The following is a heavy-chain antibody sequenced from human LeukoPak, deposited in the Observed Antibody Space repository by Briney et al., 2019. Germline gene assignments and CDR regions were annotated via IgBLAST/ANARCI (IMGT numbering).Heavy chain of an antibody. CDR1: GYTFSDFY. Sequence: ASVKVSCKASGYTFSDFYIHWVRQAPGQGLEWVGWINPSGGGTNYAPQFQGWVTMARDTSISTAYMELSRLTSDDTAVYYCAKDRRGPKSYYYFYYMDVWGKGTTVTVSS. CDR3: AKDRRGPKSYYYFYYMDV. CDR2: INPSGGGT. D-gene: IGHD3-16*01. J-gene: IGHJ6*03. V-gene: IGHV1-2*04.